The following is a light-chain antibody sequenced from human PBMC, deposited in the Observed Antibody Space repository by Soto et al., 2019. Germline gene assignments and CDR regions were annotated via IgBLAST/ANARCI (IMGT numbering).Light chain of an antibody. CDR3: AAWDDSLNGPV. CDR1: SSNIGRNT. V-gene: IGLV1-44*01. J-gene: IGLJ1*01. CDR2: SNN. Sequence: QSVLTQPPSASGTPRQRVTISCSGSSSNIGRNTVNWYQQLPGTAPKLLIYSNNQRPSGVPDRFSGSKSGTSASLAISGLQSEDEADYYCAAWDDSLNGPVFGTGTKVTVL.